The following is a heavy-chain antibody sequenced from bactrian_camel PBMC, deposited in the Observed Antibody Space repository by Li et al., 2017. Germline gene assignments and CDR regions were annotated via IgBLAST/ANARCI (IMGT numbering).Heavy chain of an antibody. CDR2: IAKGSRT. V-gene: IGHV3S53*01. Sequence: VQLVESGGGSVQAGGSLRLSCSVYGDTSNSVCMAWFREAPGREREGVAAIAKGSRTRYAESVKGRFVISKDNAKNTLYLQMNTLKPEDTAIYYCAANFGPYCSGPYLARRANFEGQGTQVTVS. CDR1: GDTSNSVC. J-gene: IGHJ4*01. D-gene: IGHD2*01.